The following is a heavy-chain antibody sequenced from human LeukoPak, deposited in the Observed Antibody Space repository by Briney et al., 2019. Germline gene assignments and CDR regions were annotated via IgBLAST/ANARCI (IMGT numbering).Heavy chain of an antibody. CDR2: INHSGST. Sequence: PSETLSLTCAVYGGSFSGYYWSWIRQPPGKGLEWIGEINHSGSTNYNPSLKSRVTISVDTSKNQFSLKLSSVTAADTAVYYCARSNGDYVFAFDIWGQGTMVTVSS. CDR3: ARSNGDYVFAFDI. V-gene: IGHV4-34*01. J-gene: IGHJ3*02. D-gene: IGHD4-17*01. CDR1: GGSFSGYY.